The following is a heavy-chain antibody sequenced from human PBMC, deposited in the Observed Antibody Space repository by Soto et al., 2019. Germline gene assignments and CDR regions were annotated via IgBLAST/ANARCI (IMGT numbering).Heavy chain of an antibody. CDR1: GDSVSSNSAA. J-gene: IGHJ3*02. V-gene: IGHV6-1*01. CDR2: TYYRSKWYN. Sequence: QTLSLTCAISGDSVSSNSAAWNWIRQSPSRGLEWLGRTYYRSKWYNDYAVSVKSRITINPDTSKNQFSLQLNSVTPEDTAVYYCARDLGERALGNDVFDIWGQGTMVTVSS. CDR3: ARDLGERALGNDVFDI. D-gene: IGHD3-16*01.